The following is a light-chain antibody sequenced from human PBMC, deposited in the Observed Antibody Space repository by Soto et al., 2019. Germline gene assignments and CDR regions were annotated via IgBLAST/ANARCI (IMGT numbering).Light chain of an antibody. CDR1: QDISVY. Sequence: DIQMTQSPSSLSASVGDRVTLTCRASQDISVYVNWYQQKPGKAPRLLIYATSELQTGVPSRFSGGGSGTDFTLIFSSLQPEDFATYYCQQTYRTSWTFGQGTKVEIK. CDR2: ATS. J-gene: IGKJ1*01. V-gene: IGKV1-39*01. CDR3: QQTYRTSWT.